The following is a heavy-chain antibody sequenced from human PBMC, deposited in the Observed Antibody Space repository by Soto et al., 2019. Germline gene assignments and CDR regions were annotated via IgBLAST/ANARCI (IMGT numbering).Heavy chain of an antibody. J-gene: IGHJ6*03. D-gene: IGHD3-9*01. CDR2: IKQDGSEK. Sequence: GGSLRLSCAASGFTFSSYWMSWVRQAPGKGLEWVANIKQDGSEKYYVDSVKGRFTISRDSAKNSLYLQMNSLRAEDTAVYYYARERYFDWFRLYYYYMDVWGKGTTVTVSS. CDR3: ARERYFDWFRLYYYYMDV. CDR1: GFTFSSYW. V-gene: IGHV3-7*01.